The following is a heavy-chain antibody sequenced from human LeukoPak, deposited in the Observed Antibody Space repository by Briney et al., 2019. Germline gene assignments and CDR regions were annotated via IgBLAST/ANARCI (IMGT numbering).Heavy chain of an antibody. CDR2: INHSGST. CDR1: GGSFSGYY. V-gene: IGHV4-34*01. CDR3: PRGGGYGDYAKA. D-gene: IGHD4-17*01. J-gene: IGHJ5*02. Sequence: AETLSLTCAVYGGSFSGYYWSWIRQPPGKGLEWIGEINHSGSTNYNPSLKSRVTISVDTSKNQFSLKLSSVTAADTAVYYCPRGGGYGDYAKAWGQGTLLTVSS.